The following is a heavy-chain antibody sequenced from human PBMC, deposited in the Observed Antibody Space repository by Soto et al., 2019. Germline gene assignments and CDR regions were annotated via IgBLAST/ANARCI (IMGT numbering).Heavy chain of an antibody. CDR2: VNPIVSMS. D-gene: IGHD3-10*01. CDR1: GDTFNFYS. V-gene: IGHV1-69*02. Sequence: QVQLVQSGGEVKRPGSSVKVSCKASGDTFNFYSINWVRQAPGLGLEWMGRVNPIVSMSNYAQKFQGRVTMTADKLTIKAYMAVSSLGSEDTDIYYCASSYGSGYRAFDYWGQGALVTVSS. J-gene: IGHJ4*02. CDR3: ASSYGSGYRAFDY.